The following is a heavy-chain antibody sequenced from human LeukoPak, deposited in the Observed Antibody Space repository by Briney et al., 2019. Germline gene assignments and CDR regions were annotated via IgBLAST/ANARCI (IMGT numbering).Heavy chain of an antibody. CDR3: ARDWYHAVDL. Sequence: GGSLRLSCAASGFAFRTYWMHWVHQLPGKGLVWVSRINGDGSNIIYADSVRGRFTISRDNGNNMVYLQMNDLRGDDTGIYYCARDWYHAVDLWGQGTLVTVSS. D-gene: IGHD2-2*01. CDR2: INGDGSNI. V-gene: IGHV3-74*01. J-gene: IGHJ5*02. CDR1: GFAFRTYW.